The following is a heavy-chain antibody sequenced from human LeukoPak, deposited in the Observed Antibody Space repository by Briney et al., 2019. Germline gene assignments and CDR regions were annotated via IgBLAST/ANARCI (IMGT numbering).Heavy chain of an antibody. Sequence: PGGSLRLSCAASGFTFSSYGMHWVRQAPGKGLEWVSAISGSGGSTYYADSVKGRFTISRDNSKNTLYLQMNSLRAEDTAVYYCAKDHRAVAGNYFDYWGQGTLVTVSS. J-gene: IGHJ4*02. D-gene: IGHD6-19*01. V-gene: IGHV3-23*01. CDR3: AKDHRAVAGNYFDY. CDR1: GFTFSSYG. CDR2: ISGSGGST.